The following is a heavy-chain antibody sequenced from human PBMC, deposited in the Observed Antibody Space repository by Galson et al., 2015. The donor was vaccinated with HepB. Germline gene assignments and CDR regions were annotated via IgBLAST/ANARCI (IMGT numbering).Heavy chain of an antibody. D-gene: IGHD3-22*01. V-gene: IGHV3-53*04. J-gene: IGHJ4*02. CDR3: ARGPRYYYDSSGPGYFDY. CDR1: GFTVSSYY. CDR2: IYSGTST. Sequence: SLRLSCAASGFTVSSYYMSWVRQAPGKGLEWVSIIYSGTSTNYAEAAVGRFTISRHNFKNTLYLQMNSLRAEDTAVYYCARGPRYYYDSSGPGYFDYWGQGTLVTVSS.